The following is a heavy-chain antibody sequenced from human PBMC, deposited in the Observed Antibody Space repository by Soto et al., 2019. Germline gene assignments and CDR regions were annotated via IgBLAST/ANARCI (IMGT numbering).Heavy chain of an antibody. V-gene: IGHV4-30-4*08. Sequence: QVQLQQSGPGLVKPSQTLSLTCTVSGGSISGDYYHWTWIRQSPGKGLEWIGYIHFSGSVLYNPSFNSRPTISVDTSKNQFSLHLRSVTAADTAVYFCAREDDGGDRDYYGLDVWGQGTTVTVSS. D-gene: IGHD2-21*02. CDR3: AREDDGGDRDYYGLDV. CDR1: GGSISGDYYH. J-gene: IGHJ6*02. CDR2: IHFSGSV.